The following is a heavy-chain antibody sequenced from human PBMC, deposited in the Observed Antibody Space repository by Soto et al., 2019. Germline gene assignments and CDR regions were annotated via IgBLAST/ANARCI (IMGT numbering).Heavy chain of an antibody. V-gene: IGHV4-31*03. CDR2: IYYSGST. CDR3: ARAYCSGGSCYWGQFDY. Sequence: QVQLQESGPGLVKPSQTLSLTCTVSGGSISSGGYYWSWIRQHPGKGLEWIGYIYYSGSTYYNPSLKSRVTISVDTSKNQFCLRLSSVTAADTAVYYCARAYCSGGSCYWGQFDYWGQGTLVTVSS. CDR1: GGSISSGGYY. D-gene: IGHD2-15*01. J-gene: IGHJ4*02.